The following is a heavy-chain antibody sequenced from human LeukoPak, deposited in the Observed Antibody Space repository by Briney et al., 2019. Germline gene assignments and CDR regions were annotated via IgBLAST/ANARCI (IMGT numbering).Heavy chain of an antibody. CDR2: FSGSGGRT. Sequence: GGSLRLSCAASGFTFSNYAMSWVRQAPGKGLECISGFSGSGGRTYYADSVKGRFTISRDNSKNTLYLQMNSLRAEDTAVYYCAKDPFGIKTHYFDYWGQGTLVTVSS. J-gene: IGHJ4*02. D-gene: IGHD3-10*01. V-gene: IGHV3-23*01. CDR3: AKDPFGIKTHYFDY. CDR1: GFTFSNYA.